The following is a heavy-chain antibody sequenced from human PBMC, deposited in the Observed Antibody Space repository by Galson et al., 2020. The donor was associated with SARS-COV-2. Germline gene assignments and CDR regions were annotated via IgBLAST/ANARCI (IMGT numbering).Heavy chain of an antibody. CDR2: ITHDGRLE. J-gene: IGHJ3*02. CDR3: ARDVSGGGSDI. CDR1: GFTFTTYA. Sequence: GGSLRLSCAASGFTFTTYAIHWVRQAPGKGLERVAVITHDGRLEVYADSVKGRFTISRDNSENMLFLQMDSLRAYDTAVYYCARDVSGGGSDIWGQGTMVTVSS. V-gene: IGHV3-30*04. D-gene: IGHD1-26*01.